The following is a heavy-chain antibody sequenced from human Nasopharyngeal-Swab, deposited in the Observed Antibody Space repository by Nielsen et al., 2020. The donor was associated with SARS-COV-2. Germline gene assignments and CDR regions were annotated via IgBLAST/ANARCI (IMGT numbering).Heavy chain of an antibody. V-gene: IGHV3-21*04. CDR2: ISSSSSYI. D-gene: IGHD6-19*01. CDR3: ARDKVDGSGWYHRAFDI. Sequence: GESLKISCAASGFTFSSYSMNWVRQAPGKGLEWVSSISSSSSYIYYADSVKDQFTISRDNAKNSLFLQMNSLRAEDTAVYYCARDKVDGSGWYHRAFDIWGQGTMVTVSS. CDR1: GFTFSSYS. J-gene: IGHJ3*02.